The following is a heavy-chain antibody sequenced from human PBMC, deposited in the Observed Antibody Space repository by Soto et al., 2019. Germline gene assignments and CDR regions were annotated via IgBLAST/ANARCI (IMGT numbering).Heavy chain of an antibody. D-gene: IGHD1-26*01. Sequence: SETLSLTCTVSGGSTSSYYWSWIRQPPGKGLEWIGYIYYSGSTNYNPSLKSRVTISVDTSKNQFSLKLSSVTAADTAVYYCARGEVGATRFDYWGQGTLVAVSS. V-gene: IGHV4-59*01. CDR3: ARGEVGATRFDY. J-gene: IGHJ4*02. CDR2: IYYSGST. CDR1: GGSTSSYY.